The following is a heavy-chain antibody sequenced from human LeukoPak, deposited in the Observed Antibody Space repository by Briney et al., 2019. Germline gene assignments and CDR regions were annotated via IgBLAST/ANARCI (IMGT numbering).Heavy chain of an antibody. CDR1: GFTFSDYY. D-gene: IGHD3-22*01. V-gene: IGHV3-11*01. CDR2: ISSSGSTI. CDR3: AKDRGPNYYDSSGHDY. Sequence: PGGSLRLSCAASGFTFSDYYMSWIRQAPGKGLEWVSYISSSGSTIYYADSVKGRFTISRDNAKNSLYLQMNSLRAEDTAVYYCAKDRGPNYYDSSGHDYWGQGTLVTVSS. J-gene: IGHJ4*01.